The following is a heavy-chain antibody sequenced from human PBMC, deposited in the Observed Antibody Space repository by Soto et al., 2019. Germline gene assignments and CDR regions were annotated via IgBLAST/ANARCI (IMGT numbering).Heavy chain of an antibody. V-gene: IGHV3-7*01. CDR2: IKQDESEK. J-gene: IGHJ4*02. D-gene: IGHD1-1*01. Sequence: GFLRISCAVSGLPFSNYWMSWAGQAPGKGLEWVANIKQDESEKYYLDSVRGRFTVSRDNAKNSLYLQMNGLRVEDTAVYYWARSGANWNVPMTYWGQGALVTGYS. CDR1: GLPFSNYW. CDR3: ARSGANWNVPMTY.